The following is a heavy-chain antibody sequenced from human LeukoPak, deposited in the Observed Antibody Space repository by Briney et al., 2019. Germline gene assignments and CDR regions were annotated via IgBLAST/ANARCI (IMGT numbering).Heavy chain of an antibody. D-gene: IGHD5-18*01. V-gene: IGHV6-1*01. CDR2: TYYRSKWYN. Sequence: SQALSLTCAISGDSVSSNTAAWNWIRQSPSRSLEWVGRTYYRSKWYNDYAGSVKSRITINPDTSKNQFSLQLNSVIPEDTAVYYCARDPRHSHGFDFDYWGQGTLVTVSS. J-gene: IGHJ4*02. CDR1: GDSVSSNTAA. CDR3: ARDPRHSHGFDFDY.